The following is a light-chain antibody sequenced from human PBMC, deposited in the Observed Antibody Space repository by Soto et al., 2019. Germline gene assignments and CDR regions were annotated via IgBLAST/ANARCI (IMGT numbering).Light chain of an antibody. Sequence: EIVMTQSPATLSVSPGDRVTLSCRASESVSTNLAWYQQKAGQAPRLLIYGASSRATGIPDRFSGSGSGTDFTLTISRLEPEDFAVYYCQQYGSSPGRTFGQGTKVDIK. CDR2: GAS. J-gene: IGKJ1*01. CDR3: QQYGSSPGRT. V-gene: IGKV3-20*01. CDR1: ESVSTN.